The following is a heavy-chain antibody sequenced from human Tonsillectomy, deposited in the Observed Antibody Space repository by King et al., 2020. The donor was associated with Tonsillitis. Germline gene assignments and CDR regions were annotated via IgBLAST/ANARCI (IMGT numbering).Heavy chain of an antibody. J-gene: IGHJ5*02. CDR3: ARHPLFGVAPDWFDP. V-gene: IGHV4-39*01. Sequence: QLQESGPGLVKPSETLSLTCTVSGGSISSSSYYWGWIRQPPGKGLEWIGSVHYSGSTHYNPSLKSRVTTSVDTSKNQFSLKLSSVTAADTAVYYCARHPLFGVAPDWFDPWGQGTLVTVSS. D-gene: IGHD3-3*01. CDR1: GGSISSSSYY. CDR2: VHYSGST.